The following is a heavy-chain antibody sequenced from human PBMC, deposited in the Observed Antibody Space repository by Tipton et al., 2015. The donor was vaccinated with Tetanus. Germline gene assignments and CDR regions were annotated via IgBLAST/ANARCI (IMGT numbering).Heavy chain of an antibody. J-gene: IGHJ3*02. V-gene: IGHV1-18*01. D-gene: IGHD1-14*01. CDR1: GYRPTNYG. CDR3: ARDADMWATRKAFDI. CDR2: ISGYSGHT. Sequence: QSGAEVKQPGASVTVSCKASGYRPTNYGISWVRQAPGQGLEWLGWISGYSGHTNYAQQVQGRVTMTTDTSTSTAYSELRSLRSDDTALYFCARDADMWATRKAFDIWGQGTMVTVSS.